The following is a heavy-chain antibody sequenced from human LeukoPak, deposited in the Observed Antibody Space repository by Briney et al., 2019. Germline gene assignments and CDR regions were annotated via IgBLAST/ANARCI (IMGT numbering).Heavy chain of an antibody. Sequence: GGSLRLSCAASRFSFSDFGMHWVRQAPGKGLEWVAVISNDGSDKKYADSVKGRFTISRDNSKNTVFLQMNSLRPEDTAVYYCGKDYSLGYCDSRGHPDYWGQGTLVTVSS. J-gene: IGHJ4*02. CDR3: GKDYSLGYCDSRGHPDY. CDR2: ISNDGSDK. V-gene: IGHV3-30*18. CDR1: RFSFSDFG. D-gene: IGHD3-22*01.